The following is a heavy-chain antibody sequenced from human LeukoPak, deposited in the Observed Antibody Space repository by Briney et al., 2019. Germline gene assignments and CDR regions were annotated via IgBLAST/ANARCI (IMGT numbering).Heavy chain of an antibody. V-gene: IGHV4-31*03. J-gene: IGHJ4*02. CDR3: ASIRDDSSGYYGNDY. CDR1: GCSISSGSYY. CDR2: INHSGST. D-gene: IGHD3-22*01. Sequence: PSQTLSLTCTVSGCSISSGSYYWSWIRQHPGKGLEWIGEINHSGSTNYNPSLKRRVTISVDTSKNQFSLKLSSVTAADTAVYYCASIRDDSSGYYGNDYWGQGTLVTVSS.